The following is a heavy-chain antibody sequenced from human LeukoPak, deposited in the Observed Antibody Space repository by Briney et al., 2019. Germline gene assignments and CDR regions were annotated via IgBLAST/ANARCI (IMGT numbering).Heavy chain of an antibody. J-gene: IGHJ3*02. V-gene: IGHV1-18*01. Sequence: GASVKASCKASGYTFTSYGISWVRQAPGQGLEWMGWISAYNGNTNYAQKLQGRVTMTTDTSTSTAYMELRSLRSYDTAVYYCAIGYSYAEDAFDIWGQGTMVTVSS. CDR1: GYTFTSYG. D-gene: IGHD5-18*01. CDR3: AIGYSYAEDAFDI. CDR2: ISAYNGNT.